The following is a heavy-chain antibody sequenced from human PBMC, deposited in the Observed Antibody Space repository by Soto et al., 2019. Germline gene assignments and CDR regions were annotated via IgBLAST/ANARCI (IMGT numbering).Heavy chain of an antibody. CDR3: ARDSGVFGSSWYNWFDP. CDR2: VDYSGST. V-gene: IGHV4-59*01. J-gene: IGHJ5*02. Sequence: SETLSFTCTVSCGSISSYYWSWIRQPPWKGLEWSGYVDYSGSTNYNPSLKSRVTISVDTSKHQFSLKLRPVDAAETAVYYCARDSGVFGSSWYNWFDPWGQGTLVTVSS. CDR1: CGSISSYY. D-gene: IGHD6-13*01.